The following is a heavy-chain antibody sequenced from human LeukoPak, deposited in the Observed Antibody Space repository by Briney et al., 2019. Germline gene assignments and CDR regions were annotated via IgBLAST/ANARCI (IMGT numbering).Heavy chain of an antibody. D-gene: IGHD2-2*01. Sequence: TSETLSLTCTVSGGSISSGDYYWSWIRQHPGKGLEWIGHIYYTGSTYYNPSLKSRVIVSVDTSKNQFSLRLSSVTAADTAVYYCARGLVVPAAMPEYFDYWGQGTLVTVSS. J-gene: IGHJ4*02. CDR3: ARGLVVPAAMPEYFDY. CDR1: GGSISSGDYY. CDR2: IYYTGST. V-gene: IGHV4-31*03.